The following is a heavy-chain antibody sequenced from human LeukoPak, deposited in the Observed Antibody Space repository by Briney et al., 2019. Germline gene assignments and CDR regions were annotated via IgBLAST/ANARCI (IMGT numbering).Heavy chain of an antibody. CDR2: FSRSGPDT. D-gene: IGHD1/OR15-1a*01. CDR3: ARDGTNGDFDY. J-gene: IGHJ4*02. CDR1: GFTFGSSA. Sequence: GGSLRLSCAASGFTFGSSAMSWVRQAPGKGPEWVSTFSRSGPDTYYADSVKGRFTISRDNAKNSLYLQMNSLRAEDTAVYYCARDGTNGDFDYWGQGTLVTVSS. V-gene: IGHV3-23*01.